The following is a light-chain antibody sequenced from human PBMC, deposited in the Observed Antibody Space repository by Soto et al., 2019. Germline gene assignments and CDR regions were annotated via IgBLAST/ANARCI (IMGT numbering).Light chain of an antibody. V-gene: IGKV1-17*01. Sequence: DIQMTQSPSSLSASVGDGVTITCRASQGIRTDLVWYQQKPGKAPKRLIYAASSLQSGVPSRFSGSGSGTEFTLTTSSLQPEDFATYYCLQHYSFTQTFGQGTKVDIX. J-gene: IGKJ1*01. CDR2: AAS. CDR3: LQHYSFTQT. CDR1: QGIRTD.